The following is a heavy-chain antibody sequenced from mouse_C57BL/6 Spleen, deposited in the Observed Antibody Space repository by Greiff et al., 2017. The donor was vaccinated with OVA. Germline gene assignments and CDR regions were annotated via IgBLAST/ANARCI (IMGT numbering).Heavy chain of an antibody. J-gene: IGHJ4*01. CDR1: GFTFSDYY. CDR2: INYDGSST. CDR3: ARRERADYAMDY. Sequence: EVMLVESEGGLVQPGRSMKLSCTASGFTFSDYYMAWVRQVPEKGLEWVANINYDGSSTYYLDSLKSRFIISRDNAKNILYLQMSSLKSEDTATYYCARRERADYAMDYWGQGTSVTVSS. D-gene: IGHD3-1*01. V-gene: IGHV5-16*01.